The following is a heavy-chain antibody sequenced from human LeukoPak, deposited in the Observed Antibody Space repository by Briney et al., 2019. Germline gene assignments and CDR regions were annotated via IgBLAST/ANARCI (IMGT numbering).Heavy chain of an antibody. CDR1: GYTFTSYD. V-gene: IGHV1-8*01. J-gene: IGHJ3*02. D-gene: IGHD2-15*01. Sequence: ASVKVSCKASGYTFTSYDINWVRQATGQGLEWMGWMNPNSGNTGYAQKFQGRVTMTRNTSISTAYMELSSLRSEDTAVYYCRVVEARSDAFDIWGQGTMVTVSS. CDR2: MNPNSGNT. CDR3: RVVEARSDAFDI.